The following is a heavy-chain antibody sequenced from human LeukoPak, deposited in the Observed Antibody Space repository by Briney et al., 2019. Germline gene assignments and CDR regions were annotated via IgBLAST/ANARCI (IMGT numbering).Heavy chain of an antibody. CDR1: GGSVSSGSYY. CDR3: ARDNGDYVLDY. Sequence: PSETLSLTCTVSGGSVSSGSYYWSWIRQPPGKGLEWIGYIYYSGSTNYNPSLKSRVTISVDTSKNQFSLKLSSVTAADTAVYYCARDNGDYVLDYWGQGTLVTVSS. V-gene: IGHV4-61*01. CDR2: IYYSGST. J-gene: IGHJ4*02. D-gene: IGHD4-17*01.